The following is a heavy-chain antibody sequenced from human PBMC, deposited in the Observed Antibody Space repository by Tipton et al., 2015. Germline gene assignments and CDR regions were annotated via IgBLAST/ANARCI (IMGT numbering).Heavy chain of an antibody. CDR2: IKPDGSES. CDR1: RFTFSNYW. J-gene: IGHJ4*02. D-gene: IGHD5-12*01. Sequence: SLRLSCAASRFTFSNYWMSWVRQAPGKGLEWVANIKPDGSESYYLESVKGRFTFSRDNAKNSLYLQMNRLRAEDTAVYYCARSGGYGWDQWGQGTLVTVSS. V-gene: IGHV3-7*01. CDR3: ARSGGYGWDQ.